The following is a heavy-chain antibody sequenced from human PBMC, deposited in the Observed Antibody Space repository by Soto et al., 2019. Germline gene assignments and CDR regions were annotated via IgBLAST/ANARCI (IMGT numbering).Heavy chain of an antibody. CDR1: GYTFTIHA. V-gene: IGHV1-3*04. J-gene: IGHJ4*02. CDR3: ARGSSDWFPYFDF. D-gene: IGHD3-9*01. CDR2: INTGNGNT. Sequence: ASVKVSCKASGYTFTIHALHWVRQAPGQGLEWMGWINTGNGNTKYSQRFQGRVTIIRDTSATTVYMDLRSLKSEDTAVYYCARGSSDWFPYFDFWGQGTLVTVSS.